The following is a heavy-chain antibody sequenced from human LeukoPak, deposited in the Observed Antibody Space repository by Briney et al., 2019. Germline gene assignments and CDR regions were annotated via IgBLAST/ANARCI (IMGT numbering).Heavy chain of an antibody. CDR2: INPSGGST. Sequence: ASVKVSCKASGYTFTSYYMHWVRQAPGQGPEWMGIINPSGGSTSYAQKFQGRVTMTRDTSTSTVYMELSSLRSEDTAVYYCARGSYYYDSSGYYSDAFDIWGQGTMVTVSS. CDR1: GYTFTSYY. J-gene: IGHJ3*02. V-gene: IGHV1-46*01. D-gene: IGHD3-22*01. CDR3: ARGSYYYDSSGYYSDAFDI.